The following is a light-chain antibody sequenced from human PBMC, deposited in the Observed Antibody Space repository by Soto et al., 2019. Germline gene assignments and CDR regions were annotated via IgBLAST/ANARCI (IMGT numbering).Light chain of an antibody. CDR1: QSVSNN. J-gene: IGKJ1*01. Sequence: ILMTQSPATLSVSPGERATLSCRASQSVSNNLAWYQQKPGQAPRLLIYDASTRATGIPARFSGSGSGTEFTLTISGLLSEDFAVYYCQQYNIWPPLTFGQGTKVEVK. V-gene: IGKV3-15*01. CDR2: DAS. CDR3: QQYNIWPPLT.